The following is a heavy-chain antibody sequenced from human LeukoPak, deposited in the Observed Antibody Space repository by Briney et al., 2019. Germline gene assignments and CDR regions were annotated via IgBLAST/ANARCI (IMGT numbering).Heavy chain of an antibody. Sequence: GGSLRLSCAASQFIFTYYAIHWVRQAPGKGLEWVTSLSYDGGDKHYADSVKGRFTVSRESSKNTVYLQMNGLTTADTTVYHCGKDLAGGALDVWGQETTVTVS. CDR2: LSYDGGDK. CDR3: GKDLAGGALDV. J-gene: IGHJ6*02. V-gene: IGHV3-30-3*01. CDR1: QFIFTYYA. D-gene: IGHD4/OR15-4a*01.